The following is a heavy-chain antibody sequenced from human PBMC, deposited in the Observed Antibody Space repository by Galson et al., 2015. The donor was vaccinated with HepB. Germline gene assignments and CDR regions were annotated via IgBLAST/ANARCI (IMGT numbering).Heavy chain of an antibody. CDR3: ARDGAGGTGSPDY. Sequence: SLRLSCAASGFTFSSFAMHWVRQAPGKGLEWVTVISHDGNNKYYADSVKGRFTISRDNSRNTVYLQMNSLRVEDTAVYYCARDGAGGTGSPDYWGQGTLVTVSS. CDR1: GFTFSSFA. D-gene: IGHD3-10*01. J-gene: IGHJ4*02. CDR2: ISHDGNNK. V-gene: IGHV3-30-3*01.